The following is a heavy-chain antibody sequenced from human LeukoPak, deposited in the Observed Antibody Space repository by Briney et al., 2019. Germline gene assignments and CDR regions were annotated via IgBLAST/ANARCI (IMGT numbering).Heavy chain of an antibody. V-gene: IGHV3-21*04. CDR2: ISSSSSYI. Sequence: GGSLRLSCAASGFTFSSYSMNWVRQAPGKGLEWVSSISSSSSYIYYAGSVKGRFTISRDNAKDSLYLQMNSLRAEDTAVYYCARGSYDFWSGYPNNWFDPWGQGTLVTVSS. CDR3: ARGSYDFWSGYPNNWFDP. D-gene: IGHD3-3*01. J-gene: IGHJ5*02. CDR1: GFTFSSYS.